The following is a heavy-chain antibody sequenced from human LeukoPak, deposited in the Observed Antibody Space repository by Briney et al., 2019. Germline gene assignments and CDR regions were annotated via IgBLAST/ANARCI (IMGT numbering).Heavy chain of an antibody. D-gene: IGHD3-9*01. V-gene: IGHV1-3*01. CDR3: ATSPPYDILTGYSWY. J-gene: IGHJ4*02. CDR1: GYTFTSYA. CDR2: INAGNGNT. Sequence: GASVKVSCKASGYTFTSYAMHWVRQAPGQRLEWMGWINAGNGNTKYSQKFQGRVTITRDTSASTAYMELSSLRSEDTAVYYCATSPPYDILTGYSWYWGQGTLVTVSS.